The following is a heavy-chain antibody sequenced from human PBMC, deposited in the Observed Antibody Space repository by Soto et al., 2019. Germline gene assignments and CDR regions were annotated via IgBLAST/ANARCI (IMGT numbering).Heavy chain of an antibody. CDR3: ARESYYGSGATVVGY. D-gene: IGHD3-10*01. V-gene: IGHV4-31*03. J-gene: IGHJ4*02. CDR2: IYYTGTT. CDR1: GGSISSGGYY. Sequence: SETLSHTCTVSGGSISSGGYYWNWIRQHPGKGLEWIAYIYYTGTTYHNPSLKSRVTISVDTSKNQFSLKLNSVTAADTAVYYCARESYYGSGATVVGYWGLGTLVTVSS.